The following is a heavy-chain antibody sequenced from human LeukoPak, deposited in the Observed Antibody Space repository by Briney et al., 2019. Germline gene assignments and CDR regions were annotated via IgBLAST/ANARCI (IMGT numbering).Heavy chain of an antibody. CDR2: IYYSGNT. Sequence: PSETLSLTCTVSGDSINTKSYYWGWIRQPPGKGLEWIGSIYYSGNTYYNPSLKSRVTLSIDTSKNQFSLRLSSVTAADMAVYYCARHSYGTFDYWGQGTLVTVSS. V-gene: IGHV4-39*01. CDR1: GDSINTKSYY. CDR3: ARHSYGTFDY. D-gene: IGHD5-18*01. J-gene: IGHJ4*02.